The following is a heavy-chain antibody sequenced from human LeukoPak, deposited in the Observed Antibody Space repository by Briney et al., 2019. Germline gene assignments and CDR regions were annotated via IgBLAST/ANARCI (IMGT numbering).Heavy chain of an antibody. J-gene: IGHJ4*02. CDR2: INPNSGGT. D-gene: IGHD4-17*01. V-gene: IGHV1-2*02. CDR1: GYTFPSYD. CDR3: ARGRRYGDYGAY. Sequence: PSVKVSCKASGYTFPSYDINWVRQATGQGLEWMGWINPNSGGTNYAQKFQGRVTMTRDTSISTAYMELSRLRSDDTAVYYCARGRRYGDYGAYWGQGTLVTVSS.